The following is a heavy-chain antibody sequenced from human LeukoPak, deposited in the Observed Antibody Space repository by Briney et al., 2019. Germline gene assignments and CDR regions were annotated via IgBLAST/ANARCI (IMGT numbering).Heavy chain of an antibody. Sequence: SETLSLTCTVSGGSISSGGYYWSWIRQHPGKGLEWIGYIYYSGSTYYNPSLKSRVTISVDTSKNQFSLKLSSVTAADTALYYCARENYYGSAKVIAFDIWGQGTMVTVSS. D-gene: IGHD3-10*01. CDR2: IYYSGST. CDR3: ARENYYGSAKVIAFDI. CDR1: GGSISSGGYY. V-gene: IGHV4-31*03. J-gene: IGHJ3*02.